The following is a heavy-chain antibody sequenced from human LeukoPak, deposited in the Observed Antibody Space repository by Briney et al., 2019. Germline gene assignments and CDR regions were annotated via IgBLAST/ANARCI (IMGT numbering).Heavy chain of an antibody. CDR2: IYYSGST. CDR3: ARFHCSSGSCYSSNWFDP. CDR1: GGSISSYY. D-gene: IGHD2-15*01. V-gene: IGHV4-59*01. Sequence: SETLSLTCTVSGGSISSYYWSWIRQPPGKGLEWIGYIYYSGSTNYNPSLKSRVTISVDTSKNQFSLKLSSVTAADTAVYYCARFHCSSGSCYSSNWFDPWGQGTLVTVSS. J-gene: IGHJ5*02.